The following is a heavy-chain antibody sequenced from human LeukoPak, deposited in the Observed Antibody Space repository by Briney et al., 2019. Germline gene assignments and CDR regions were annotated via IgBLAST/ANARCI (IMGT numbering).Heavy chain of an antibody. D-gene: IGHD3-10*01. Sequence: SETLSLTCAVSGGSISSGGYSWSWIRQPPGKGLEWIGYIYDSGSTYYNPSLKSRVTISLDRSKNQFSLKLSSVTAADTAVYYCARYGGSGTYFFDYWGRGTLVTVSS. CDR2: IYDSGST. J-gene: IGHJ4*02. V-gene: IGHV4-30-2*01. CDR3: ARYGGSGTYFFDY. CDR1: GGSISSGGYS.